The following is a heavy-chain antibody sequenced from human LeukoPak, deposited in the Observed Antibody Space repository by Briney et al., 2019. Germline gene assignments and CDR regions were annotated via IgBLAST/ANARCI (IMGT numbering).Heavy chain of an antibody. Sequence: IPGGSLRLSCAASGFTLSDYYMSWIRQPPGKGLEWVSYISNSGNTIYYADSVKGRFTISRDNAKNSLYLQINNLRAEHTAVYYCATYVETSVALDFWGQGTLVTVSS. CDR3: ATYVETSVALDF. CDR1: GFTLSDYY. J-gene: IGHJ4*02. CDR2: ISNSGNTI. D-gene: IGHD3-10*02. V-gene: IGHV3-11*01.